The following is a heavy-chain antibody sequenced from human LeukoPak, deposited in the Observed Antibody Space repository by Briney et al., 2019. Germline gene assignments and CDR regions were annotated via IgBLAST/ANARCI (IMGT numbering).Heavy chain of an antibody. Sequence: ISGSGGSTYYADSVKGRFTISRDNSKNTLYLQMNSLRAEDTAVYYCAKVIDGDYFRYFDYWGQGTLVTVSS. CDR3: AKVIDGDYFRYFDY. V-gene: IGHV3-23*01. D-gene: IGHD4-17*01. J-gene: IGHJ4*02. CDR2: ISGSGGST.